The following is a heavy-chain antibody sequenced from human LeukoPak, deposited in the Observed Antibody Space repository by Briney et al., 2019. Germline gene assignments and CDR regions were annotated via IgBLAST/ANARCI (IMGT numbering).Heavy chain of an antibody. CDR3: ARGVSGSYYYYMDV. Sequence: ASVKVSCKASGYTFTSYGISWVRQAPGQGLEWMGWINPNSGGTNYAQKFQGRVTMTRDTSISTAYMELSRLRSDDTAVYYCARGVSGSYYYYMDVWGKGTTVTVSS. V-gene: IGHV1-2*02. CDR1: GYTFTSYG. J-gene: IGHJ6*03. D-gene: IGHD1-26*01. CDR2: INPNSGGT.